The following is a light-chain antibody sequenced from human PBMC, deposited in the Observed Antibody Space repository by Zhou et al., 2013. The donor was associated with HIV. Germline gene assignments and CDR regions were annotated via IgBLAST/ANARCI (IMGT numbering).Light chain of an antibody. CDR2: AAS. V-gene: IGKV1-16*01. CDR3: QQYNTYPIT. J-gene: IGKJ5*01. CDR1: QSISSY. Sequence: DIQMTQSPSSLSASVGDRVTITCRASQSISSYLNWYQQKPGKAPRSLIYAASGLQRGVPSRFSGSGSGTDFTLTISSLQPEDFAIYYCQQYNTYPITFGLGTRLDIK.